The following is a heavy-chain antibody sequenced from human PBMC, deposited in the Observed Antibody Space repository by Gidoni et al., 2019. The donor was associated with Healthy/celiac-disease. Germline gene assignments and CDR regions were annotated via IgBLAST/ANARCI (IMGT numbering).Heavy chain of an antibody. CDR2: INPNSGGT. V-gene: IGHV1-2*02. CDR1: GYTFTGYY. Sequence: QVQLVQSGAEVKKPGASVKVSCTASGYTFTGYYIHWVRQAPGQGLEWMGWINPNSGGTNYAQKFQGRVTMTRDTSISTAYMELSRLRSDDTAVYYCATYCSSTSCYGADYYYGMDVWGQGTTVTVSS. J-gene: IGHJ6*02. D-gene: IGHD2-2*01. CDR3: ATYCSSTSCYGADYYYGMDV.